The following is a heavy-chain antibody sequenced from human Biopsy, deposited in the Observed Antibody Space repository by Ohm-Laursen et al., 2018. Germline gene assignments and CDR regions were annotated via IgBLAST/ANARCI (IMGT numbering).Heavy chain of an antibody. D-gene: IGHD3-22*01. CDR1: GDSISSYY. J-gene: IGHJ2*01. Sequence: VTLSLTCTVSGDSISSYYWSWIRQPPGQGLQWIGYVYYTGSTDYNPSLQSRVTISVDTSKNHYSLRLRSVTPADTAIYYCARDRGYYSDRTVPGYFDLWGRGTRVTVSS. CDR2: VYYTGST. V-gene: IGHV4-59*01. CDR3: ARDRGYYSDRTVPGYFDL.